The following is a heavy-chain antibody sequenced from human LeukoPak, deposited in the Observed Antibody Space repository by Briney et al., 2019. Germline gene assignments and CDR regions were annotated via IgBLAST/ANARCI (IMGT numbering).Heavy chain of an antibody. CDR3: AKDSSGASGNYDYFDY. J-gene: IGHJ4*02. CDR2: ISGDGGST. D-gene: IGHD1-26*01. CDR1: GFAFSSYE. Sequence: GGSLRLSCAASGFAFSSYEMNWVRQAPGKGLEWVSVISGDGGSTYYPDSVKGRFTISRDNSKNTLYLQMNSLRAEDTAVYYCAKDSSGASGNYDYFDYWGQGTLVTVSS. V-gene: IGHV3-23*01.